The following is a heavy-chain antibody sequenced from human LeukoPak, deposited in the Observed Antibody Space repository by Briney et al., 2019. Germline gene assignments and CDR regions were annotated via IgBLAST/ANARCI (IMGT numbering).Heavy chain of an antibody. CDR3: ARVTMIVVVDAFDI. Sequence: GGSLRLSCAASGFTFSSYWMGWVRQAPGKGLEWVANIKQDGSEKYYEDSVKGRFTISRDNAKNSLYLQMNSLRAEDTAVYYCARVTMIVVVDAFDIWGQGTMVTVSS. V-gene: IGHV3-7*01. CDR2: IKQDGSEK. CDR1: GFTFSSYW. J-gene: IGHJ3*02. D-gene: IGHD3-22*01.